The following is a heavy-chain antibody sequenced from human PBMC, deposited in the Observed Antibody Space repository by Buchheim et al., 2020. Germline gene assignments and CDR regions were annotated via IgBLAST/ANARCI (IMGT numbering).Heavy chain of an antibody. V-gene: IGHV4-34*01. Sequence: QVQLQQWGAGLLKPSETLSLTCAVYGGSFSGYYWSWIRQPPGKGLEWIGEINHSGSTNYNPSLKSRVPISVDTSKTQFSLKLSSVTAADTAVYYCARDGYMNYSSSTVFDYWGQGTL. D-gene: IGHD6-6*01. J-gene: IGHJ4*02. CDR3: ARDGYMNYSSSTVFDY. CDR2: INHSGST. CDR1: GGSFSGYY.